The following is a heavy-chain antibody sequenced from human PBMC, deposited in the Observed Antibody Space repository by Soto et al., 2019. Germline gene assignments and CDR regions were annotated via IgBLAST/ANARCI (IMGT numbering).Heavy chain of an antibody. J-gene: IGHJ4*02. CDR1: GFTFSSYG. CDR2: IWYDGSNK. V-gene: IGHV3-33*01. CDR3: ARAGLELPFDY. Sequence: QVQLVESGGGVVQPGRSLRLSCAASGFTFSSYGMHWVRQAPGKGLEWVAVIWYDGSNKYYADSVKGRFTISRDNSKNTLYLQMNILRAEDTSVYYCARAGLELPFDYWGQGTLVTVSS. D-gene: IGHD1-7*01.